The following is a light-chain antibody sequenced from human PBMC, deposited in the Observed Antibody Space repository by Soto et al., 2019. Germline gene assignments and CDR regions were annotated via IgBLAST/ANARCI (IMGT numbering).Light chain of an antibody. V-gene: IGLV2-14*01. CDR1: SSDVGGYNY. Sequence: QSVLTQPASVSGSPGQSITISCTGTSSDVGGYNYVSWYQQHPGKAPKLMIYDVSNRPSGVSNRFSGSKSGNTASLTISGXXXXXXXDYYCCSYTSSSTYVFGTGTKLTVL. CDR2: DVS. J-gene: IGLJ1*01. CDR3: CSYTSSSTYV.